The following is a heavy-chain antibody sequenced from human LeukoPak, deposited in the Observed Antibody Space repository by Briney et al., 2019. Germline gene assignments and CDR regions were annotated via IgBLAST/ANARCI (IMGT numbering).Heavy chain of an antibody. CDR1: GYSISSGHY. J-gene: IGHJ4*02. CDR3: ARINSAGTTNVPTFFDY. D-gene: IGHD1-7*01. CDR2: IYHSGST. Sequence: TETLSLTCAVSGYSISSGHYWGWIRQPPGKGLEWIGTIYHSGSTYYNPSLKSRVTISVDTSKNQFSLNLSSVTAADTAVYYCARINSAGTTNVPTFFDYWGQGTLITVSS. V-gene: IGHV4-38-2*01.